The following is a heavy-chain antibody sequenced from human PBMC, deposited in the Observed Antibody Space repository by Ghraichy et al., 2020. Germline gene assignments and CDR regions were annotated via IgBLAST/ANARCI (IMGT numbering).Heavy chain of an antibody. D-gene: IGHD2-2*01. V-gene: IGHV1-8*01. CDR3: AREGYCSSTSCSQYYYYGMDV. CDR1: GYTFTSYD. CDR2: MNPNSGNT. J-gene: IGHJ6*02. Sequence: ASVKVSCKASGYTFTSYDINWVRQATGQGLEWMGWMNPNSGNTGYAQKFQGRVTMTRNTSISTAYMELSSLRSEDTAVYYCAREGYCSSTSCSQYYYYGMDVWGQGTTVTVSS.